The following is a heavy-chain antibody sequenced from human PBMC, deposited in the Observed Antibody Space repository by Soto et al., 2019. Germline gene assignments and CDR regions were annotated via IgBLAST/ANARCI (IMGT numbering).Heavy chain of an antibody. J-gene: IGHJ6*02. CDR1: GGSLSGYY. CDR3: ARQKEVLRFLEWLLAGLDV. D-gene: IGHD3-3*01. Sequence: SETLSLTCAVSGGSLSGYYWTWIRQPPGKGLEWIGEINHSGSTNYNPSLKSRVTISIETSKNQFSLNLSSVTAADTAVYYCARQKEVLRFLEWLLAGLDVWGHGTTVTVSS. V-gene: IGHV4-34*01. CDR2: INHSGST.